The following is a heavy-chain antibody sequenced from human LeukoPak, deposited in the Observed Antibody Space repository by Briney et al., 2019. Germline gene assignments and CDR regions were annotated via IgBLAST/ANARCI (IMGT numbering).Heavy chain of an antibody. CDR2: IKEDGSEK. J-gene: IGHJ4*02. Sequence: GGSLRLSCAASGFTFGSYWMSWVRQAPGKGLEWVANIKEDGSEKNYVDSVRGRFTISRDNAKNSLYLQMNSLRAEDTAVYYCARDYSGNYYKGFDYWGQGTLVTVSS. CDR1: GFTFGSYW. V-gene: IGHV3-7*01. CDR3: ARDYSGNYYKGFDY. D-gene: IGHD1-26*01.